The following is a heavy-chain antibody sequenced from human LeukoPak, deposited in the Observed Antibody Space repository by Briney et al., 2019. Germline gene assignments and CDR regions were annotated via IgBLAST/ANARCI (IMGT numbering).Heavy chain of an antibody. Sequence: SETLSLTCTVSGGSISSYYWSWIRQPAGKGLEWIGRINTSGTTNNDPSLKSRVTMSLDTSKNQFSLKLSSVTAADTAVYYCARGEMATIEDAFDIWGQGTMVTVSS. CDR1: GGSISSYY. D-gene: IGHD5-24*01. J-gene: IGHJ3*02. CDR2: INTSGTT. V-gene: IGHV4-4*07. CDR3: ARGEMATIEDAFDI.